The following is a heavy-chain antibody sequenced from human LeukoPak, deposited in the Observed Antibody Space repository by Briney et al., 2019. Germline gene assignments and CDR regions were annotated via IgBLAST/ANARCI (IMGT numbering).Heavy chain of an antibody. D-gene: IGHD3-10*01. Sequence: GASVTVSFKASGGTFSGYAISWVWQAPGQGLEWMGRIIPILGIANCAQKFQGRVTITADKSTSTAYMELSSLRSEDTAVYYCARTEIYGSGSYYPDYWGQGTLVTVSS. CDR1: GGTFSGYA. CDR2: IIPILGIA. CDR3: ARTEIYGSGSYYPDY. V-gene: IGHV1-69*04. J-gene: IGHJ4*02.